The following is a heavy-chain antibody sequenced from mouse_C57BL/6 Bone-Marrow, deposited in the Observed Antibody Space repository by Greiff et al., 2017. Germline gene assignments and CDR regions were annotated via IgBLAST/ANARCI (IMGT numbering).Heavy chain of an antibody. CDR2: INPGSGGT. CDR1: GYAFTNYL. D-gene: IGHD2-10*01. V-gene: IGHV1-54*01. CDR3: ARLGPYPYYFDD. Sequence: QVQLQQSGAELVRPGTSVKVSCKASGYAFTNYLIEWVKQRPGQGLEWIGVINPGSGGTNYNEKFKGKATLTADKSSSTAYMQLSSLTSEDSAVYFCARLGPYPYYFDDGGQGTTLTVSS. J-gene: IGHJ2*01.